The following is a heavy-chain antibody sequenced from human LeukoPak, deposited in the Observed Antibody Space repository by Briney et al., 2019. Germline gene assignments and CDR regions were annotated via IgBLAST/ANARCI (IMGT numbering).Heavy chain of an antibody. D-gene: IGHD6-13*01. CDR1: GFTFSSYS. CDR2: ISSSSSYI. CDR3: ARDRKISSSSWYQDFDY. Sequence: GGSLRLSCAASGFTFSSYSMNWVCQAPGKGLEWVSSISSSSSYIYYADSVKGRFTISRDNAKNSLYLQMNSLRAEDTAVYYCARDRKISSSSWYQDFDYWGQGTLVTVSS. J-gene: IGHJ4*02. V-gene: IGHV3-21*01.